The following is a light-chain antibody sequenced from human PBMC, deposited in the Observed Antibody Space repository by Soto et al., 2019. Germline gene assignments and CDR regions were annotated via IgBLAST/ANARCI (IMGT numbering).Light chain of an antibody. J-gene: IGLJ1*01. Sequence: QSVLTQPPSASGTPGQRVTISCSGSSSNIGRDTVNWYQQLPGTAPKLLIYSTDRRPSGVPDRFSGSKSGTSASLAISGLQSEDEADYYCSSYTSGSTYVFGTGTKVTVL. CDR1: SSNIGRDT. V-gene: IGLV1-44*01. CDR2: STD. CDR3: SSYTSGSTYV.